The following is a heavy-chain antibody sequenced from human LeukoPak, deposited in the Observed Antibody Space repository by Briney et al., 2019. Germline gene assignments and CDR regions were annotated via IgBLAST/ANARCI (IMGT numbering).Heavy chain of an antibody. D-gene: IGHD3-22*01. CDR1: GFTFSDHY. CDR2: VKPDGSEK. Sequence: HTGGPLRLSCAASGFTFSDHYMDWVRQAPGKGLEWVAHVKPDGSEKSYVDSVKGRFTISRDNAQNSLYLQMNSLRAEDTAVYYCARVDDYYDSSGYYSDAFDIWGQGTMVTVSS. CDR3: ARVDDYYDSSGYYSDAFDI. V-gene: IGHV3-7*01. J-gene: IGHJ3*02.